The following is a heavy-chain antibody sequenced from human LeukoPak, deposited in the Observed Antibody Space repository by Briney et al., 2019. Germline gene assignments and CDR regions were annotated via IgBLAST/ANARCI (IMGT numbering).Heavy chain of an antibody. CDR3: TRGGALGSVDY. CDR1: GFTFSGKW. J-gene: IGHJ4*02. CDR2: INNDGSSS. D-gene: IGHD3-10*01. Sequence: PRGSLRLSCAASGFTFSGKWMNWVRQAPGKGLVWVSRINNDGSSSSYADSVKGRFTISRDNAKNTVNLQMNSLRAEDTAVYYCTRGGALGSVDYWGQGTLVTVYS. V-gene: IGHV3-74*01.